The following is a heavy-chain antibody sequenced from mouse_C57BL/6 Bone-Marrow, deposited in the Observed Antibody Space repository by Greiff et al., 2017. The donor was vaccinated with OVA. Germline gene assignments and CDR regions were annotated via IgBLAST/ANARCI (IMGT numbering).Heavy chain of an antibody. CDR1: GYTFTSYG. Sequence: QVQLQQSGAELARPGASVKLSCKASGYTFTSYGISWVKQRTGQGIEWIGEIYPRSGNTYYNEKFKGKATLTADKSSSTAYMELRSLTSEDSAVYFCASSYEAMDYWGQGTSVTVSS. V-gene: IGHV1-81*01. D-gene: IGHD1-1*01. CDR3: ASSYEAMDY. CDR2: IYPRSGNT. J-gene: IGHJ4*01.